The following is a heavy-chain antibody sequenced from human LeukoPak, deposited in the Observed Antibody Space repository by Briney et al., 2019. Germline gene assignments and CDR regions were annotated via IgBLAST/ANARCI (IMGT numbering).Heavy chain of an antibody. CDR1: GFTVSSNY. V-gene: IGHV3-53*01. CDR3: ARDSYYYYGMDV. Sequence: GGSLRLSCAASGFTVSSNYTSWVRQAPGKGLEWVSVIYSGGSTYYADSVKGRFTISRDNSKNTLYLQMNSLRAEDTAVYYCARDSYYYYGMDVWGQGTTVTVSS. J-gene: IGHJ6*02. CDR2: IYSGGST.